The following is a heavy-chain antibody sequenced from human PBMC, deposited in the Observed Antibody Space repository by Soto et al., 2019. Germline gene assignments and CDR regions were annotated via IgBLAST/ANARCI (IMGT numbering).Heavy chain of an antibody. CDR2: IRSKANSYAT. V-gene: IGHV3-73*01. CDR1: GFTFSGSA. Sequence: GGSLRLSCAASGFTFSGSAMHWVRRASGKGLEWVGRIRSKANSYATAYAASVKGRFTISRDDSKNTAYLQMNSLKTEDTAVYYCTRDLLYYYDSSGYGSDYWGQGTLVTVSS. CDR3: TRDLLYYYDSSGYGSDY. J-gene: IGHJ4*02. D-gene: IGHD3-22*01.